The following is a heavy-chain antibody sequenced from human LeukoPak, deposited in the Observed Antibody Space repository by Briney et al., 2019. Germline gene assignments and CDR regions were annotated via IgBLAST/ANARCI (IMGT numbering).Heavy chain of an antibody. V-gene: IGHV3-23*01. CDR1: GFTFSSYA. Sequence: GGSLRLSCAASGFTFSSYAMSWVRQAPGKGLEWVSAISGSGGSTYYADSVKGRFTISRDNSKNTLYLQMNSLRAEDTAVYYCANFPGLFPATFDYWGQGTLVTVSS. CDR2: ISGSGGST. J-gene: IGHJ4*02. D-gene: IGHD3-22*01. CDR3: ANFPGLFPATFDY.